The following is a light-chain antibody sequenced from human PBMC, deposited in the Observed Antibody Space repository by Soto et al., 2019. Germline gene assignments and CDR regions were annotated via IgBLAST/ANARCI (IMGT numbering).Light chain of an antibody. J-gene: IGKJ2*01. CDR3: QQYYATPYT. CDR1: QSVLYSSNNKNY. V-gene: IGKV4-1*01. Sequence: DIVLTQSPDSLAVSLGERATINCKSSQSVLYSSNNKNYLVWYQQKPGQLPKVLISWASTRESGVPDRFSGSGSGTDFTLSISSLQAEDVAVYYCQQYYATPYTFGQGTKLEIK. CDR2: WAS.